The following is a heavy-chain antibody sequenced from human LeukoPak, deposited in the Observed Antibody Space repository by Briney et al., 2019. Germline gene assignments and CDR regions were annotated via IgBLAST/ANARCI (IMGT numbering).Heavy chain of an antibody. Sequence: GASVKVSCKASGDTFTSYGISWVRQAPGQGLEWIGWISAYNGNTNYAQKLQGRVTMTTDTSTSTAYMELRSLRSDDTAVYYCARSSLYSSSSSFDYWGQGTLVTVSS. J-gene: IGHJ4*02. V-gene: IGHV1-18*01. CDR2: ISAYNGNT. D-gene: IGHD6-6*01. CDR3: ARSSLYSSSSSFDY. CDR1: GDTFTSYG.